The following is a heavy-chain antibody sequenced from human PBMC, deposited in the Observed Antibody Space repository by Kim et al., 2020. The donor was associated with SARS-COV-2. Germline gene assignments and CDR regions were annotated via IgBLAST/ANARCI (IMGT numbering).Heavy chain of an antibody. J-gene: IGHJ4*02. CDR3: ARLNAVSPSGSYSGGDVDY. Sequence: ASVKVSCKASGYTFTSYDINWVRQATGQGLEWMGWMNPNSGNTGYAQKFQGRVTMTRNTSISTAYMELSSLRSEDTAVYYCARLNAVSPSGSYSGGDVDYWGQGTLVTVSS. D-gene: IGHD1-26*01. CDR2: MNPNSGNT. CDR1: GYTFTSYD. V-gene: IGHV1-8*01.